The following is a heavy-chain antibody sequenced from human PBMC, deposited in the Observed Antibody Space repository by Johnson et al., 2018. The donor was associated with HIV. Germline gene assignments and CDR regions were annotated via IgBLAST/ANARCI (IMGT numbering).Heavy chain of an antibody. CDR2: IRYDGSNK. CDR1: GFTFGSYD. V-gene: IGHV3-33*08. J-gene: IGHJ3*02. Sequence: QMQLVESGGGLVQPGGSLRLSCAASGFTFGSYDMSWVRQAPGKGLEWVAFIRYDGSNKYYADSVKGRFTISRDNSKNTLYLQMNSLRAEDTALYYCARNPIRDFWRCSGDAFDIWGQGTMVTVSS. D-gene: IGHD3-3*01. CDR3: ARNPIRDFWRCSGDAFDI.